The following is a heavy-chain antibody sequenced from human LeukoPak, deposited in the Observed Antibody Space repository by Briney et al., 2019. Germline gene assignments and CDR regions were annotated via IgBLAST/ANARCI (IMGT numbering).Heavy chain of an antibody. CDR3: AREGYYDSSGYLSH. V-gene: IGHV3-21*01. Sequence: GGSLRPSCAASGFTFSGYTMNWVRQAPGKGLEWVSSISSSSSRSSSYIYYTDSVKGRFTISRDNAKNSLYLQLSSLRAEDTAVYYCAREGYYDSSGYLSHWGQGTLVTVSS. J-gene: IGHJ4*02. CDR1: GFTFSGYT. D-gene: IGHD3-22*01. CDR2: ISSSSSRSSSYI.